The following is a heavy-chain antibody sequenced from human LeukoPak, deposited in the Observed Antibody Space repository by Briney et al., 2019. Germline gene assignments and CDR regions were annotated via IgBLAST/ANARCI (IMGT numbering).Heavy chain of an antibody. CDR2: VLDDGSNK. D-gene: IGHD3-16*01. CDR1: GFTFSTYC. J-gene: IGHJ6*03. CDR3: ATEKGGLGEFLRFYYMDV. Sequence: PGGSLSLSCTASGFTFSTYCVYWVRQAPGKGLEWVAFVLDDGSNKHYADSVEGRFSIARDNCKNSLYLQMNSLTAEDTCMYYCATEKGGLGEFLRFYYMDVWGQGTPVTISS. V-gene: IGHV3-30*02.